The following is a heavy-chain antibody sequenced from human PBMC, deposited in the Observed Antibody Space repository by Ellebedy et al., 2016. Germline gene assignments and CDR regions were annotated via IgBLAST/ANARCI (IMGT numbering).Heavy chain of an antibody. CDR1: GGSFSDYY. CDR3: ARDADCDTSTCHSGGNWFDP. D-gene: IGHD2-15*01. CDR2: INHKGTT. J-gene: IGHJ5*02. V-gene: IGHV4-34*01. Sequence: SETLSLXXAVYGGSFSDYYWTWIRQPPGKGLEWIGDINHKGTTNCNPSLKSRVTISVDTSKNQFSLKLTSVTAADTAVYYCARDADCDTSTCHSGGNWFDPWGQGTRVTVSS.